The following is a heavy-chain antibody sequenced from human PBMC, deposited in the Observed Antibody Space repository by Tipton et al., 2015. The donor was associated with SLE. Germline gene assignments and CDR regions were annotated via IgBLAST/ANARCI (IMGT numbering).Heavy chain of an antibody. Sequence: TLSLTCTVSGDSISNGVNYWSWIRQPAGKGLEWIGRIYASGTTHYNPSLMGRVTISVDTSKTHFSLNLSSVTAADTAVYYCARGGLGSDLRGSIYLGLWGQGALVTVSS. D-gene: IGHD7-27*01. CDR1: GDSISNGVNY. J-gene: IGHJ1*01. CDR2: IYASGTT. CDR3: ARGGLGSDLRGSIYLGL. V-gene: IGHV4-61*02.